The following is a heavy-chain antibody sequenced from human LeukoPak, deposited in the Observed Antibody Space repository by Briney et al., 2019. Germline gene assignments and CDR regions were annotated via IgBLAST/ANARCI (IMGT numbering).Heavy chain of an antibody. CDR3: ARGGYSSSWDGLLWFDP. CDR1: GFTFSDYS. V-gene: IGHV3-48*04. CDR2: ISSSSTSI. Sequence: GGSLRLSCAASGFTFSDYSMNWVRQAPGKGLEWVSYISSSSTSIYYADSVKGRFTISRHNAKNSLYLQMNSLRAEDTAVYYCARGGYSSSWDGLLWFDPWGQGTWSPSPQ. D-gene: IGHD6-13*01. J-gene: IGHJ5*02.